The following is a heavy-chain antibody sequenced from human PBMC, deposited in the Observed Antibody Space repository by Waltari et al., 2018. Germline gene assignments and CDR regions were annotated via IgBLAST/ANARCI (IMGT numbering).Heavy chain of an antibody. D-gene: IGHD1-26*01. CDR3: ARRSGSYYGGVNWFDP. V-gene: IGHV4-34*01. CDR2: INHNGST. CDR1: GGSFSGYY. J-gene: IGHJ5*02. Sequence: QVQLQQWGAGLLKPSETLSLTCAVYGGSFSGYYWSWIRQPPGKGLEWIGEINHNGSTNYNPSLKRRVTISGDTSKNQFSLKLSSVTAADTAVFYCARRSGSYYGGVNWFDPWGQGTLVTVSS.